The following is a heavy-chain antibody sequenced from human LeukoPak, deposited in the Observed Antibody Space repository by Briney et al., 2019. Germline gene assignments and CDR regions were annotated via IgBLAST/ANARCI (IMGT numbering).Heavy chain of an antibody. CDR3: AREIVHSGGDC. CDR2: ITPKNGDT. D-gene: IGHD1-26*01. Sequence: ASVKVSCKASGYTFTGYYMHWVRQAPGQGLEWMGWITPKNGDTSYTQKFQGRVTMTRDTSISTAHMELSRLTSDDTAVYYCAREIVHSGGDCWGQGTLVIVSS. J-gene: IGHJ4*02. V-gene: IGHV1-2*02. CDR1: GYTFTGYY.